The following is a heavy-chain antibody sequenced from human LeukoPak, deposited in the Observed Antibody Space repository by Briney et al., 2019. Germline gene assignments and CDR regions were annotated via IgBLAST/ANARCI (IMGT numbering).Heavy chain of an antibody. D-gene: IGHD3-10*01. CDR3: ARKAFASGNYHWFDP. Sequence: GGSPRLSCAASGFTFSNHDMHWVRQAPGKGLEWVAVISYDGSNKNYADSVKGRFTISRDNSKNTLYLQLNSLRTEDTATYYCARKAFASGNYHWFDPWGQGTLVTVSS. CDR2: ISYDGSNK. V-gene: IGHV3-30*03. CDR1: GFTFSNHD. J-gene: IGHJ5*02.